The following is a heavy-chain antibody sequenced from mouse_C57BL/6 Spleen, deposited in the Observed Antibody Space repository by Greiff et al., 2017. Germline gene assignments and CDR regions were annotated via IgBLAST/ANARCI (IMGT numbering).Heavy chain of an antibody. CDR2: IDPSDSYT. Sequence: QVQLQQPGAELVMPGASVKLSCKASGYTFTSYWMHWVKQRPGQGLEWIGEIDPSDSYTNYNQKFKGKSTLTVDKPSSTAYMQLSSLTSEDSAVYYCARYGYINYEFYFDYWRQGTTLPVST. CDR3: ARYGYINYEFYFDY. CDR1: GYTFTSYW. V-gene: IGHV1-69*01. J-gene: IGHJ2*01. D-gene: IGHD2-5*01.